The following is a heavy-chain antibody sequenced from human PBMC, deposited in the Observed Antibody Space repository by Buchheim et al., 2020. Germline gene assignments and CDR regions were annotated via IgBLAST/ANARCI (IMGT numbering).Heavy chain of an antibody. CDR1: DDSINSFY. Sequence: QVQLQESGPGLVKPSETLSLTCTVSDDSINSFYWSWIRQPPGKGLEWIGYIYFSGGTTFNPSLKSRAIMSLDTSRKQVSLKLSSVSAADTAVYYCARGPTTPHNWNDGYYFDSWGQGTL. V-gene: IGHV4-59*13. D-gene: IGHD1-20*01. J-gene: IGHJ4*02. CDR2: IYFSGGT. CDR3: ARGPTTPHNWNDGYYFDS.